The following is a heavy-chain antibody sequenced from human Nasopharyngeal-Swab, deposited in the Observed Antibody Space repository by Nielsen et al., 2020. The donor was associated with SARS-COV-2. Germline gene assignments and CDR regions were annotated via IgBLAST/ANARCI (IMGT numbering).Heavy chain of an antibody. CDR3: ARDPKYYYGSGSLTDYYYYYYMDV. CDR2: IWYDGSNK. Sequence: WIRQPPGKGLEWVAVIWYDGSNKYYADSVKGRFTISRDNSKNTLYLQMNCLRAEDTAVYYCARDPKYYYGSGSLTDYYYYYYMDVWGKGTTVTVSS. D-gene: IGHD3-10*01. J-gene: IGHJ6*03. V-gene: IGHV3-33*01.